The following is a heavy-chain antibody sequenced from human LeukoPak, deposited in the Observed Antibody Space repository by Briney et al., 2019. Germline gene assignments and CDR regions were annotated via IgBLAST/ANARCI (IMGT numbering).Heavy chain of an antibody. V-gene: IGHV3-53*01. CDR3: AKDASPADIGFAVWGLQS. D-gene: IGHD3-16*01. Sequence: AGGSLRLSCAASGFTVTGYYMSWVRQAPGKGLEWVSLIYNTGSTFKANSVESRFTISRDSSKNKVYLQVNNLRADDTAVYYWAKDASPADIGFAVWGLQSWGHGTLVAASS. J-gene: IGHJ5*01. CDR1: GFTVTGYY. CDR2: IYNTGST.